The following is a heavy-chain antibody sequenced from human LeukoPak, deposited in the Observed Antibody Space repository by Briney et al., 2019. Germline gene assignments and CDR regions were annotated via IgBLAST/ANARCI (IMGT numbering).Heavy chain of an antibody. Sequence: GGSLRLSCAASGFIFSDYYMSWIRQAPGKGLEWVSYISSSGSTIYYADSVKGRFTISRDNSKNTLYLQMNSLRAEDTAVYYCANQVVPAAMSRGQYWGQGTLVTVSS. CDR1: GFIFSDYY. V-gene: IGHV3-11*04. J-gene: IGHJ4*02. CDR3: ANQVVPAAMSRGQY. D-gene: IGHD2-2*01. CDR2: ISSSGSTI.